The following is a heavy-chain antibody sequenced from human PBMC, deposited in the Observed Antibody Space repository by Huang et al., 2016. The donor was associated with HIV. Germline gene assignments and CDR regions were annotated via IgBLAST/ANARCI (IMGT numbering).Heavy chain of an antibody. CDR3: ARIDGRLPFDH. V-gene: IGHV4-39*01. Sequence: QVQLQESGPGLLKPSEALFLTCNVSGGSVNSVGQHWGWIRQPPRKGLEWIGTIDLGGSTNYNPARNSRVTIATDTSKNEVSLTVRFVTPSDTAVYHCARIDGRLPFDHWGPGGLVTVSS. CDR1: GGSVNSVGQH. CDR2: IDLGGST. J-gene: IGHJ4*02. D-gene: IGHD2-21*01.